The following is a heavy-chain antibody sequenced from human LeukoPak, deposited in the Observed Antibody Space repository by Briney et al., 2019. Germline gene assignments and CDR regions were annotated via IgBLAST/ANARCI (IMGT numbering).Heavy chain of an antibody. CDR2: INHSGST. J-gene: IGHJ6*02. CDR3: AREDGYYGSGSYFFGVPGNKYYYYYGMDD. V-gene: IGHV4-34*01. D-gene: IGHD3-10*01. CDR1: GGSFSGYY. Sequence: SETVTLTCAVYGGSFSGYYWSWIRQPPGKGLEWIGEINHSGSTNYNPSLKSRVTISVDTSKNQFSLKLSSVTAADTAVYYCAREDGYYGSGSYFFGVPGNKYYYYYGMDDWGQGTTVTVSS.